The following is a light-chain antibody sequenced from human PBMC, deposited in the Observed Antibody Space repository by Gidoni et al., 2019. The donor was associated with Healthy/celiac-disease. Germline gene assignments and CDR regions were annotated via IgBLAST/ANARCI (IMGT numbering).Light chain of an antibody. CDR3: QQSYSTPLT. CDR1: QSISSY. V-gene: IGKV1-39*01. Sequence: DIQMTQSPSSLSASVGDRVTITCRASQSISSYLNWYQQKQGKAPKLLIYAASSLQSGVPSRFSGSGSGTDFTLTISSLQPEEVATYYCQQSYSTPLTFGGGTKVEIK. J-gene: IGKJ4*01. CDR2: AAS.